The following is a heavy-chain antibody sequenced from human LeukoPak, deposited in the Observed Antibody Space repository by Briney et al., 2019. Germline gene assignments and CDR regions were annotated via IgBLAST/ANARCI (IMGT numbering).Heavy chain of an antibody. CDR1: GFTFSNFW. CDR2: ARNKANSYTT. J-gene: IGHJ3*02. CDR3: ARVRYCSSTTCRGAFDI. D-gene: IGHD2-2*01. V-gene: IGHV3-72*01. Sequence: GGSLRLSCTASGFTFSNFWMDWVRQAPGKGLEWVGRARNKANSYTTEYAASVKDRFTISRDDSENSLYLQMNSLKTEDTAVYYCARVRYCSSTTCRGAFDIWGQGTMVTVTS.